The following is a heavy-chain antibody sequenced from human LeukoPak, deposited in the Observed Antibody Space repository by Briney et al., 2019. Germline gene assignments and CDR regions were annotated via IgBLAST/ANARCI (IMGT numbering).Heavy chain of an antibody. CDR1: GGSFSGYY. J-gene: IGHJ5*02. Sequence: SETLSLTCAVYGGSFSGYYWSWIRQPPGKGLEWIGEINHSGSTNYNPSLKSRVTISVDTSKNQFSLKLTSVTAADTAVYYCASTQQYSSSWYYKFDPWGQGTLVTVSS. CDR2: INHSGST. D-gene: IGHD6-13*01. CDR3: ASTQQYSSSWYYKFDP. V-gene: IGHV4-34*01.